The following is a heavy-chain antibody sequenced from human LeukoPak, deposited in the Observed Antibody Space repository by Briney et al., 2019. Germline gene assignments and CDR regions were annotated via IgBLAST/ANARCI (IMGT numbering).Heavy chain of an antibody. CDR2: ISGSGGST. D-gene: IGHD6-13*01. V-gene: IGHV3-23*01. CDR1: GVTFSSFA. CDR3: ARMGAAAGTDY. Sequence: GGSLRLSCAASGVTFSSFAMTWVRQAPGEGLEGVSAISGSGGSTYYADSVKGRFTISRDNSKNTLYLQMNSLRAEDTAVYYCARMGAAAGTDYWGQGTLVTVSS. J-gene: IGHJ4*02.